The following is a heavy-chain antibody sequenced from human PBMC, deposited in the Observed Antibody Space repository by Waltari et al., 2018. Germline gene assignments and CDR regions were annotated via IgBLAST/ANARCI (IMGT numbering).Heavy chain of an antibody. CDR3: ARRRYYYDSSGYYSGGFYYFDY. CDR1: GYSISSGYY. CDR2: INHSGST. J-gene: IGHJ4*02. D-gene: IGHD3-22*01. Sequence: QVQLQESGPGLVKPSETLSLTCAVSGYSISSGYYWGWIRQPPGKGLEWIGEINHSGSTNYNPSLKSRVTISVDTSKNQFSLKLSSVTAADTAVYYCARRRYYYDSSGYYSGGFYYFDYWGQGTLVTVSS. V-gene: IGHV4-38-2*01.